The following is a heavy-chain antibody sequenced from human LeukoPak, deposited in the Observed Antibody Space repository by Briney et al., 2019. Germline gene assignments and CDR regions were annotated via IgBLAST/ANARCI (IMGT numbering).Heavy chain of an antibody. CDR2: ISPYGWDI. CDR3: VRDGGGTTPYDC. CDR1: GFTLRDYW. D-gene: IGHD1-7*01. J-gene: IGHJ4*02. Sequence: GGSLRLSCAASGFTLRDYWMNWVRQVPGKGPVWVSHISPYGWDIAYADSVKGRFTLSRDSAKNTLYLQMNSLRVEDTAVYYCVRDGGGTTPYDCWGQGSLVTVSS. V-gene: IGHV3-74*01.